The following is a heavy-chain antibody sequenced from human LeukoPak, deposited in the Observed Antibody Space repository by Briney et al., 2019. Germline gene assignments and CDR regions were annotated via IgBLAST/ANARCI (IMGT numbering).Heavy chain of an antibody. J-gene: IGHJ3*02. CDR3: ARLGYCSSTSCYDAFDI. D-gene: IGHD2-2*01. V-gene: IGHV4-59*08. CDR1: GGSISSYY. CDR2: IYYSGST. Sequence: SETLSLTCTVSGGSISSYYWSWIRQPPGKGLEWIGYIYYSGSTNYNPSLKSRVTISVDTSKNQFSLKLSSVTAADTAVYYCARLGYCSSTSCYDAFDIWGQGTMVTVSS.